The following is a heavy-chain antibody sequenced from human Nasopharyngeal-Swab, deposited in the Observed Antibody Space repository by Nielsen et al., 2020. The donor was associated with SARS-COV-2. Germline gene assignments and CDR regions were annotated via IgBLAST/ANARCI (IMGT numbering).Heavy chain of an antibody. CDR1: GFSFSSSS. CDR2: ISGSGGST. Sequence: GSLRLSWAGAGFSFSSSSMSWVRQAPGKGLEWVSAISGSGGSTYYADSVKGRFTISRDNSKNTLYLQMNSQRAEDTAVYYCAKGASSGWNYFDYWGQGTLVTVSS. V-gene: IGHV3-23*01. CDR3: AKGASSGWNYFDY. D-gene: IGHD6-19*01. J-gene: IGHJ4*02.